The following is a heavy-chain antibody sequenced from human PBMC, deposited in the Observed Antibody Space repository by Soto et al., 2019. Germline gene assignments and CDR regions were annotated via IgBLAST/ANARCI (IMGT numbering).Heavy chain of an antibody. J-gene: IGHJ6*02. CDR1: GGTFSSYA. CDR2: IIPIFGTA. V-gene: IGHV1-69*05. Sequence: QVQLVQSGAEVKKPGSSVKVSCKASGGTFSSYAISWVRQAPGQGLEWMGGIIPIFGTANYAQKFQGSVTLTPAEATGTAYVELSSLRSEDTAVYYCARGTPFVPAWLGIYGMDVWGQGTTVTVSS. CDR3: ARGTPFVPAWLGIYGMDV. D-gene: IGHD2-2*01.